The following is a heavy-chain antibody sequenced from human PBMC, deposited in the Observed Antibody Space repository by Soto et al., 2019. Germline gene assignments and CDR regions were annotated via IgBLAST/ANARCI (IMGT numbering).Heavy chain of an antibody. CDR3: ARGAGSSRKYYYYYGMDA. J-gene: IGHJ6*02. Sequence: SETLSLTCTVSGGSISSGGYYWSWIRQHPGKGLEWIGYIYYSGSTYYNPSLKSRVTISVDTSKNQFSLKLSSVTAADTAVYYCARGAGSSRKYYYYYGMDAWGQGTTVTVSS. CDR1: GGSISSGGYY. CDR2: IYYSGST. D-gene: IGHD6-6*01. V-gene: IGHV4-31*03.